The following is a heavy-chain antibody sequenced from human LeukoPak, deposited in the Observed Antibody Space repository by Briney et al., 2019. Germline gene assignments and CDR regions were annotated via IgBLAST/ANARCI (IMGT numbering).Heavy chain of an antibody. V-gene: IGHV3-7*01. CDR1: GFTFSSYW. D-gene: IGHD6-13*01. CDR3: ARDSYCVAAAATDAFDI. Sequence: GGSLRLSCAASGFTFSSYWMSWVRQAPGKGLEWVANIKQDGSEKYYVDSVKGRFTISRDNAKNALYLQMNSLRAEDTAVYYCARDSYCVAAAATDAFDIWSQGTMVTVSS. CDR2: IKQDGSEK. J-gene: IGHJ3*02.